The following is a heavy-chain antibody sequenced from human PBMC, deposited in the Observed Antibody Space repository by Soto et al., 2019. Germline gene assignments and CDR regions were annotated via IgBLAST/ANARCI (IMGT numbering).Heavy chain of an antibody. D-gene: IGHD2-15*01. CDR1: GGSISSYY. J-gene: IGHJ5*02. CDR3: ARGTPSPLIVRSSRGPWFDP. Sequence: SETLSLTCTVSGGSISSYYWSWIRQPPGKGLEWIGYMYYGGRTNYNPSLKSRVTISVDTSKMQVSLKLSSVTAADTAVYFCARGTPSPLIVRSSRGPWFDPWGKGTLVTVSS. V-gene: IGHV4-59*08. CDR2: MYYGGRT.